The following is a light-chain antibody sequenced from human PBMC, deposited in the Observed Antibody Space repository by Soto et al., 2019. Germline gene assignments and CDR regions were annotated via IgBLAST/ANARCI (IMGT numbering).Light chain of an antibody. CDR3: TSYTSSNTWV. CDR1: SSDVGGYNY. V-gene: IGLV2-14*01. Sequence: QSVLTQPASVSGSPGQSITISCTGTSSDVGGYNYVSWYQQYPGKAPKLVIYEVSLRPPGISTRFSGSKSGNTASLTISGLQAEDEADFHCTSYTSSNTWVFGGGTKLTVL. J-gene: IGLJ3*02. CDR2: EVS.